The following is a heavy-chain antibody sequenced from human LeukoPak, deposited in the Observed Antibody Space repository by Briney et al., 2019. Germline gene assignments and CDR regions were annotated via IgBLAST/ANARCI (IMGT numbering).Heavy chain of an antibody. CDR1: GFTVSSNY. Sequence: GGSLRLSCAASGFTVSSNYMSWVRQAPGKGLEWVSVIYSGGSTYYADSVKGRLTISRDNSKNTLYLQMNSLRAEDTAVYYCARERFGEFSDAFDIWGQGTMVTVSS. V-gene: IGHV3-53*01. CDR2: IYSGGST. D-gene: IGHD3-10*01. J-gene: IGHJ3*02. CDR3: ARERFGEFSDAFDI.